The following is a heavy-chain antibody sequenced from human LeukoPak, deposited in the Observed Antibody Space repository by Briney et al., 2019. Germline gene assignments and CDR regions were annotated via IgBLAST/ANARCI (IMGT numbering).Heavy chain of an antibody. CDR2: KPRGRNNI. J-gene: IGHJ3*01. D-gene: IGHD6-19*01. Sequence: GGSLRLSCAASEFIFSNYEVHWVRQAPGKGLEWISYKPRGRNNIYYSESVKGRFAVSIDPAKNSVYLQMNSLRDEDTAVYYCSSWLGDLLLSLWGQGTMVSVSS. V-gene: IGHV3-48*03. CDR3: SSWLGDLLLSL. CDR1: EFIFSNYE.